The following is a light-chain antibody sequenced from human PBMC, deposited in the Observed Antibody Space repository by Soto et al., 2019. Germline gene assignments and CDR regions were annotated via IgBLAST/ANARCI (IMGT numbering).Light chain of an antibody. CDR3: QQYNSYSPGP. Sequence: DFQMTQYTSTLSASVGDRVTITCRASQSISSWLAWYQQKPGKDPKLLIYKASSLKSGVPSRFSGSGSGTEFTLTISSLQPDDFATYYCQQYNSYSPGPFGQGTKVDIK. CDR2: KAS. CDR1: QSISSW. V-gene: IGKV1-5*03. J-gene: IGKJ1*01.